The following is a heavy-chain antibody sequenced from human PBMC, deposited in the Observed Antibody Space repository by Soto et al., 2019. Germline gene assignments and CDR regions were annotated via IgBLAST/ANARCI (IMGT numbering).Heavy chain of an antibody. CDR2: IYHSGST. D-gene: IGHD1-26*01. CDR3: ARSTVSGSYPNWYFDL. Sequence: QVQLQESGPGLVKPSGTLSLTCAVSGGSISSSNWWSWVRQPPGKGLEWIGEIYHSGSTNYNPSLKSGGTRAVDEAKNQFSLKLRSVTAADTAVYYCARSTVSGSYPNWYFDLWGRGTLVTVSS. J-gene: IGHJ2*01. V-gene: IGHV4-4*02. CDR1: GGSISSSNW.